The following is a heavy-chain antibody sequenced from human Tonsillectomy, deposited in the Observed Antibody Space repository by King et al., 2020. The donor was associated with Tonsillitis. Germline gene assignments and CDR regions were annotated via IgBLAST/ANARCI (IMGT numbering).Heavy chain of an antibody. CDR1: GCTFSSYA. V-gene: IGHV1-69*12. Sequence: QLVQSGAEVKKPGSSVKVSCKASGCTFSSYAISWVRQAPGQGLELMGGIIPIFGTANYAQKFQGRVTITADEATSTAYMELSSLRSEDTAVYYCARGGSYYGSGSYGGWFDPWGQGTLVTVSS. CDR2: IIPIFGTA. J-gene: IGHJ5*02. CDR3: ARGGSYYGSGSYGGWFDP. D-gene: IGHD3-10*01.